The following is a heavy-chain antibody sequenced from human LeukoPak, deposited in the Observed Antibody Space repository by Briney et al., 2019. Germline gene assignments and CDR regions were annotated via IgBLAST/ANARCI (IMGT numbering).Heavy chain of an antibody. CDR1: GGFISSSTYY. Sequence: SETLSLTCTVSGGFISSSTYYWVWLRQPPGKGLEWIGTIYYSGSTYYNPSLKSRVTISIDTSKNQFSLKLSSVTAADTAVYYCPRHYGSGSYTRYHFDYWGQGTLVTVSS. CDR2: IYYSGST. J-gene: IGHJ4*02. CDR3: PRHYGSGSYTRYHFDY. D-gene: IGHD3-10*01. V-gene: IGHV4-39*01.